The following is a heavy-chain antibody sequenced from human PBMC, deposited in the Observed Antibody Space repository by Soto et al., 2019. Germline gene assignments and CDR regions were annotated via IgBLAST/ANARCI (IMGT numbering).Heavy chain of an antibody. V-gene: IGHV3-53*01. CDR3: ARDRVVVVPAAMRDYYYGMDV. Sequence: PGGSLILSCAASGFTVRSNYMSWVRQAPGKGLEWVSVIYSGGSTYYADSVKGRFTISRDNSKNTLYLQMNSLRAEDTAVYYCARDRVVVVPAAMRDYYYGMDVWGQGTTVTVSS. CDR2: IYSGGST. J-gene: IGHJ6*02. CDR1: GFTVRSNY. D-gene: IGHD2-2*01.